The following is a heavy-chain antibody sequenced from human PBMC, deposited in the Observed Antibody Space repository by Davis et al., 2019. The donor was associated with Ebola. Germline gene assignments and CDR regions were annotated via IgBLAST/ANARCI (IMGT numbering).Heavy chain of an antibody. CDR1: GGSISSGGYY. D-gene: IGHD3-16*02. J-gene: IGHJ4*02. CDR2: IYNSGDT. V-gene: IGHV4-31*03. CDR3: ARDPTYDYIWGSYRQYYFDY. Sequence: SETLSLTCTVSGGSISSGGYYWSWVRQHPGKGLEWIGYIYNSGDTFNNPSLKSRVTISVDTSKNQFSLKLSSVTAADTAVYYCARDPTYDYIWGSYRQYYFDYWGQGTLVTVSS.